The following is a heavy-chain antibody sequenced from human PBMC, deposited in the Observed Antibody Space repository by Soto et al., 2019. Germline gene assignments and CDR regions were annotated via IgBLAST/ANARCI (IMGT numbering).Heavy chain of an antibody. CDR2: IYNSGST. Sequence: PSETLSLTCAVSGGYISGGYYSWSWIRQPPGKGLEWIGFIYNSGSTYYNSSLKSRVTISVDRSKNHFFLNLTSVTAADTAVYYCARDRVGAMGMQPDDAFDIWGQGTMVTVSS. CDR3: ARDRVGAMGMQPDDAFDI. D-gene: IGHD1-26*01. CDR1: GGYISGGYYS. J-gene: IGHJ3*02. V-gene: IGHV4-30-2*01.